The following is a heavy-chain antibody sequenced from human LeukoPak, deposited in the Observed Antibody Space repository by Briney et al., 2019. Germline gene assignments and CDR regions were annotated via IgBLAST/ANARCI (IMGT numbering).Heavy chain of an antibody. D-gene: IGHD3-10*01. J-gene: IGHJ4*02. Sequence: PSETLSLTCTVSGGCIRSSSYYWSWIRQPPGKGLEWIGYIYYSGSTNYNPSLKSRVTISVDTSKNQFSLKLTSVTAADTAVYYCARHNYAPGSFSTTQPDLYYFDYWGQGTLVTVSS. CDR2: IYYSGST. V-gene: IGHV4-61*05. CDR3: ARHNYAPGSFSTTQPDLYYFDY. CDR1: GGCIRSSSYY.